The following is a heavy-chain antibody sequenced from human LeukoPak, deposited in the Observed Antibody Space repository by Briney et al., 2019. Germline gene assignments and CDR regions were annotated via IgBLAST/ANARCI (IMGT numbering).Heavy chain of an antibody. J-gene: IGHJ5*02. CDR3: AREGDDFWSGQNNWFDP. CDR2: IWYDGSNK. Sequence: SGGSLRLSCAASGFTFSSYGMHWVRQAPGKGLEWVAVIWYDGSNKYYADSVKGRFTISRDNSKNTLYLQMNSLRAEDTAVYYCAREGDDFWSGQNNWFDPWGQGTLVTVSS. V-gene: IGHV3-33*01. D-gene: IGHD3-3*01. CDR1: GFTFSSYG.